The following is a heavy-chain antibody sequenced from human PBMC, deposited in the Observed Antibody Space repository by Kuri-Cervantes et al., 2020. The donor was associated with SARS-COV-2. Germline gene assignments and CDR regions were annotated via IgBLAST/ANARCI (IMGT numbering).Heavy chain of an antibody. CDR1: GGTFSSYA. CDR2: ISAYNGNT. CDR3: ARDIVGAPYYYHYYMDV. V-gene: IGHV1-18*01. D-gene: IGHD1-26*01. J-gene: IGHJ6*03. Sequence: ASVKVSCKASGGTFSSYAISWVRQAPGQGLEWMGWISAYNGNTNYAQKLQGRVTMTTDTSTSTAYMELRSLRSDDTAVYYCARDIVGAPYYYHYYMDVWGKGTTVTVSS.